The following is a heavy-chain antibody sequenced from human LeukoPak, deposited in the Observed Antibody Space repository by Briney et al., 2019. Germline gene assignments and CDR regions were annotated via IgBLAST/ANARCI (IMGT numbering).Heavy chain of an antibody. Sequence: PGGSLRLSCTASGFADSSNYMSWVRQAPGKGLEWVALINSGGATYYADSVKGRFTISRDNSKNTVDFQLNSLRAEDTAVYYCARASSWIHLWSPWGQGTLVTVSS. J-gene: IGHJ5*02. V-gene: IGHV3-66*01. CDR1: GFADSSNY. D-gene: IGHD5-18*01. CDR2: INSGGAT. CDR3: ARASSWIHLWSP.